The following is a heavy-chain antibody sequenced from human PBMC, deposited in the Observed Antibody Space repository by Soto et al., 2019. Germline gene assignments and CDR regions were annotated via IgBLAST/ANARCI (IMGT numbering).Heavy chain of an antibody. CDR2: IYKSGTT. V-gene: IGHV4-30-4*01. Sequence: QVQLLEAGPGLVKPSQTLSLTCSVSGDSISTLDYFWAWIRQPPGQALEYIGYIYKSGTTYYNPSFESRVAISVDTSKSQFSLNVTSVTAADTAVYFCARGRYCLTGRCFPNWFDSWGQGALVTVSS. CDR1: GDSISTLDYF. D-gene: IGHD7-27*01. CDR3: ARGRYCLTGRCFPNWFDS. J-gene: IGHJ5*01.